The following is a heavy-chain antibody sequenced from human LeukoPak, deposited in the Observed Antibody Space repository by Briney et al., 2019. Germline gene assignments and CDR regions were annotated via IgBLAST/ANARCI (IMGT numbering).Heavy chain of an antibody. D-gene: IGHD6-13*01. J-gene: IGHJ4*02. CDR3: ARGPYLYSSSWPIDY. V-gene: IGHV4-61*02. CDR2: IYTSGST. CDR1: GGSISSGSYY. Sequence: SETLSLTCTVSGGSISSGSYYWSWIRQPAGKGLEWIGRIYTSGSTNYNPSLKSRVTISVDTSKNQFSLKLSSVTAADTAVYYCARGPYLYSSSWPIDYWGQGTLVTVSS.